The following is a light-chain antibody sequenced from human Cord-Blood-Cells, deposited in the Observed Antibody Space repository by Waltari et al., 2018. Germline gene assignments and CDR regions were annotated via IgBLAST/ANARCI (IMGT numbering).Light chain of an antibody. CDR1: QCISNY. V-gene: IGKV1-33*01. J-gene: IGKJ2*01. Sequence: DIQMTQSPSSLSASVGDRVTTTCQASQCISNYLNWYQQKPGKAPKLLIYDASNLETGVPSRFSGSGSGTDFTFTISSLQPEDIATYYCQQYDNLPYTFGQGTKLEIK. CDR3: QQYDNLPYT. CDR2: DAS.